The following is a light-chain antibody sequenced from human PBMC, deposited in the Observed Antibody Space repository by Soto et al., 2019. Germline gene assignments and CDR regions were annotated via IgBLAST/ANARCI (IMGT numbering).Light chain of an antibody. CDR1: QTVTSDY. CDR2: GAS. CDR3: KQYGDSPLT. J-gene: IGKJ4*01. V-gene: IGKV3-20*01. Sequence: EIVLTQSPGTLSLSPGERATLSCRASQTVTSDYLAWYQQKPGQAPRLLIYGASDRATGIPDRFSASGSGTDFTLTNSRLEPQDFAIDYCKQYGDSPLTFGGGTRVDIK.